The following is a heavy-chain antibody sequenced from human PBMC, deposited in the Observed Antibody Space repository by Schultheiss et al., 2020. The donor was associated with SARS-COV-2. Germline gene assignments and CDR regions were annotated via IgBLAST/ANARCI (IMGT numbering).Heavy chain of an antibody. Sequence: SQTLSLTCAVSGGSISSGGYYWSWIRQPPGKGLEWIGYIYYSGSTNYNPSLKSRVTISVDTSKNQFSLKLSSVTAADTAVYYCARGKLGYFQRWGQGTLVTVSS. CDR1: GGSISSGGYY. D-gene: IGHD3-3*02. CDR2: IYYSGST. J-gene: IGHJ1*01. V-gene: IGHV4-61*08. CDR3: ARGKLGYFQR.